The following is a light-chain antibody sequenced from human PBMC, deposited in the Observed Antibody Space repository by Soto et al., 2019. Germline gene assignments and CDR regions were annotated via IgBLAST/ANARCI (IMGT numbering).Light chain of an antibody. J-gene: IGKJ1*01. CDR1: DSVSNNY. CDR3: QQYNSAWT. Sequence: EIVLTQSPGTLSLSQAERASLSCRSSDSVSNNYLAWYQQKPGQAPRRLIYGASNRATGIPDRFSGSGSGTEFTLTISSLQPDDFATYYCQQYNSAWTFGQGTKVDI. CDR2: GAS. V-gene: IGKV3-20*01.